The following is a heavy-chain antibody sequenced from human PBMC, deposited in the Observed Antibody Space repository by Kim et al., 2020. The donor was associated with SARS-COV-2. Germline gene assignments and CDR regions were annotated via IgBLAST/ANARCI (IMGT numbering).Heavy chain of an antibody. V-gene: IGHV4-59*08. CDR1: NGSINNNY. CDR2: IHYTGST. Sequence: TPSLPWTVNNGSINNNYWSWIRQPPGKGLEWVGYIHYTGSTYYEASLKSRVTIALDSSKTFFSLKLTSVTAADTAMYYCARHKGASFDNW. J-gene: IGHJ3*02. CDR3: ARHKGASFDN.